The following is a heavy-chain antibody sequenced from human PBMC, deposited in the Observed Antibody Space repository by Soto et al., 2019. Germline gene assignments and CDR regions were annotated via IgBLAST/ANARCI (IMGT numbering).Heavy chain of an antibody. CDR2: IYYSGST. CDR1: GGSISSYY. J-gene: IGHJ6*02. Sequence: SETLSLTCTVSGGSISSYYWSWIRQPPGKGLEWIGYIYYSGSTNYNPSLKSRVTISVDTSKNQFSLKLSSVTAADTAVYYCARDRQYSGYAYFSSSSSYFYYYYGMDVWGQGTTVTVS. V-gene: IGHV4-59*01. D-gene: IGHD5-12*01. CDR3: ARDRQYSGYAYFSSSSSYFYYYYGMDV.